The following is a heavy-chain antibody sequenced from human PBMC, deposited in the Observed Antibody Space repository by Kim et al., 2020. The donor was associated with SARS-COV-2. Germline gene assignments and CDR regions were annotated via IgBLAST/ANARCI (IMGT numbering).Heavy chain of an antibody. D-gene: IGHD6-19*01. Sequence: SETLSLTCAISGYSISSSNWWGWIRQPPGKGLEWIGYIYYSGSTYYNPSLKSRVTMSVDTSKNQFSLKLSSVTAVDTAVYYCARRITSSIAVAGMFSWFDPWGQGTLVPVSS. CDR2: IYYSGST. CDR3: ARRITSSIAVAGMFSWFDP. J-gene: IGHJ5*02. CDR1: GYSISSSNW. V-gene: IGHV4-28*01.